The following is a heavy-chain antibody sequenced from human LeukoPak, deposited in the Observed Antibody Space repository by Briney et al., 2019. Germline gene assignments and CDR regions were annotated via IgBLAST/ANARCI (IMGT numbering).Heavy chain of an antibody. V-gene: IGHV4-59*01. CDR1: GGSISSYY. D-gene: IGHD1-26*01. Sequence: SETLSLTCTVSGGSISSYYWSWIRQPPGKGLEWIGCIYYSGSTNYNPSLKSRVTLSVDTSKNQFSLKLSSVTAADTAVYYCARVNGGGGATTFDYWGQGTLVTVSS. CDR3: ARVNGGGGATTFDY. J-gene: IGHJ4*02. CDR2: IYYSGST.